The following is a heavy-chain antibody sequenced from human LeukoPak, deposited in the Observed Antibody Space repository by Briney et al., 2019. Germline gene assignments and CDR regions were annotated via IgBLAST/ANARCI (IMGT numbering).Heavy chain of an antibody. CDR2: INHSGST. CDR1: GGSISSYY. V-gene: IGHV4-34*01. J-gene: IGHJ4*02. D-gene: IGHD6-13*01. Sequence: SETLSLTCTVSGGSISSYYWSWIRQPPGKGLEWIGEINHSGSTNYNPSLKSRVTISVDASKNQFSLKLSSVTAADTAVYYCARGRGSSWPFGYWGQGTLVTVSS. CDR3: ARGRGSSWPFGY.